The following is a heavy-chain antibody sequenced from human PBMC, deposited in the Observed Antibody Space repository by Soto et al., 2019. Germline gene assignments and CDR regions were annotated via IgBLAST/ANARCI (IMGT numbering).Heavy chain of an antibody. J-gene: IGHJ5*02. CDR1: GASIRSTDYY. V-gene: IGHV4-30-4*01. Sequence: SETLSLTCTVPGASIRSTDYYWSWIRQAPGKGLEWIGYVYYTGSTYYNPSLMSRLTISVDTSKNQFSLKLTSVTAAETAVYYCVRTAREGAVAPHWFDRWGQGTQVTVSS. CDR2: VYYTGST. D-gene: IGHD2-21*02. CDR3: VRTAREGAVAPHWFDR.